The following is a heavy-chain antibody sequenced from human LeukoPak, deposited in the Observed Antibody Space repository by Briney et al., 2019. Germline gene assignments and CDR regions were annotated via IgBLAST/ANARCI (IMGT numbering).Heavy chain of an antibody. V-gene: IGHV1-8*03. J-gene: IGHJ6*03. CDR2: MNPNSGNT. Sequence: ASVKVSCKASGYTFTSYDINWVRQATGQGLEWMGWMNPNSGNTGYAQKFQGRVTITRNTSISTAHMELSSLRSEDTAVYYCVRFAVRHYYYYYMDVWGKGTTVTVSS. CDR3: VRFAVRHYYYYYMDV. CDR1: GYTFTSYD. D-gene: IGHD4-23*01.